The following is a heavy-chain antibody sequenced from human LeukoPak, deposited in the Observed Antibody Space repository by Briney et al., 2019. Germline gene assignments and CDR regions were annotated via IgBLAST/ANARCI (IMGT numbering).Heavy chain of an antibody. J-gene: IGHJ4*02. CDR3: ARVGSSGWRADY. CDR2: ISSSSSYI. V-gene: IGHV3-21*01. D-gene: IGHD6-19*01. CDR1: GFTFSSYS. Sequence: PGGSLRLSCAAFGFTFSSYSMNWVRQAPGKGLEWVSSISSSSSYIYYADSVKGRFTISRDNAKNSLYLQMNSLRAEDTAVYYCARVGSSGWRADYWGQGTLVTVSS.